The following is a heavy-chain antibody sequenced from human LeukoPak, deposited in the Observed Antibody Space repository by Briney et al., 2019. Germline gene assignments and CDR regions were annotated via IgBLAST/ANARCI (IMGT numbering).Heavy chain of an antibody. Sequence: SQTLSLTCAISGDSVSSNRAAWNWFTQSPSRGLEWLGRTYYTSKWYNDYAVSVKSRITVNPDTSKNQFSLHLNSVTPEDTAVYYCARQGFRRFDPWGQGTLVTVSS. D-gene: IGHD3-3*01. V-gene: IGHV6-1*01. CDR2: TYYTSKWYN. CDR1: GDSVSSNRAA. J-gene: IGHJ5*02. CDR3: ARQGFRRFDP.